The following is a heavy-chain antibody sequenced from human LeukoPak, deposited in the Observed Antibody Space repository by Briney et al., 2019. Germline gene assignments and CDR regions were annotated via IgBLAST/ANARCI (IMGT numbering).Heavy chain of an antibody. D-gene: IGHD3-10*01. V-gene: IGHV1-18*01. CDR3: ARGGLNYYYGSGSYSWFDP. CDR2: ISAYNGNT. J-gene: IGHJ5*02. CDR1: GYTFTSYG. Sequence: GASVKVSCKASGYTFTSYGISWVRQAPGQGLEWMGWISAYNGNTNYAQKLQGRVTMTTDTSTSTAYMELRSLRSDDTAVYYCARGGLNYYYGSGSYSWFDPWGQGTLVTVSS.